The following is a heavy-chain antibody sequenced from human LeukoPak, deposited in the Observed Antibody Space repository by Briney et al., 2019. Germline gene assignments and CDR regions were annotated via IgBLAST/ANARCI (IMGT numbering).Heavy chain of an antibody. Sequence: AGGSLRLSCTTSGFTAGDYAPTWVRQAPGKGRERVGFIRSKAYGGTADYAASVRGRFTISRDDSKSIAYMQMKSLKTDDTADYYCAREMLNEVSYYYNALDVWGQGTTVIVSS. CDR3: AREMLNEVSYYYNALDV. D-gene: IGHD2-8*01. V-gene: IGHV3-49*04. J-gene: IGHJ6*02. CDR2: IRSKAYGGTA. CDR1: GFTAGDYA.